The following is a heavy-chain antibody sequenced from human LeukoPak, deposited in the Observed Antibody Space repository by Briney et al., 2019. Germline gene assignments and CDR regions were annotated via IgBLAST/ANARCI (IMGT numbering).Heavy chain of an antibody. J-gene: IGHJ6*03. Sequence: TETLSLTCTVSGGSISSSSYYSGWIRQPPGKGLEWRGRIYYSGSTYSNPSLKRRVTISVDTSKNQLSLKLSSVTAADTAVYYCASLGGIAARRESGVGYYYYIDVLGRGATVSLSS. CDR2: IYYSGST. CDR3: ASLGGIAARRESGVGYYYYIDV. CDR1: GGSISSSSYY. V-gene: IGHV4-39*01. D-gene: IGHD6-6*01.